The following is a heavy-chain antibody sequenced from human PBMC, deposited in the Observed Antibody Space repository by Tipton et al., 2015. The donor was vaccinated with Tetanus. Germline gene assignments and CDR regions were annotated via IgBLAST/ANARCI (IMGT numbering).Heavy chain of an antibody. CDR2: ISFDGSHK. D-gene: IGHD3-22*01. CDR1: EFTFSRFG. CDR3: ARDGDTSGHYGIFDS. J-gene: IGHJ4*02. V-gene: IGHV3-30*03. Sequence: SLRLSCAASEFTFSRFGMHWVRQAPGKGLEWVAGISFDGSHKYYVDSVRGRFTISRDNSQNTLYLQMNSLRPEDTAVYYCARDGDTSGHYGIFDSWGQGTLLIVSS.